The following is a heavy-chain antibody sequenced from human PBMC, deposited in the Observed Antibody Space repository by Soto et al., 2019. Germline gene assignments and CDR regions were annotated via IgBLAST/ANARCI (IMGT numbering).Heavy chain of an antibody. V-gene: IGHV5-51*01. Sequence: GESLKISCKGSGYSFTTYWIGWVRQLPGQGLEWMGVMFPGDSDTRYSPSFQGQVTMSADPSTDTAYLEWSSLKAADSAMYYCARVPDSSLGTMDVWGQGTTVTVSS. D-gene: IGHD6-19*01. CDR3: ARVPDSSLGTMDV. CDR2: MFPGDSDT. J-gene: IGHJ6*02. CDR1: GYSFTTYW.